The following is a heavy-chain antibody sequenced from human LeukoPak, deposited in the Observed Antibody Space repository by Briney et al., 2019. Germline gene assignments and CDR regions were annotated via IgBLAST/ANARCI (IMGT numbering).Heavy chain of an antibody. CDR3: AKDMSSLVSVAIPNFDY. V-gene: IGHV3-30*02. J-gene: IGHJ4*02. CDR2: IRYDGNNK. D-gene: IGHD2-2*02. Sequence: GGSLRLSCAASGFTFSSYGMHWVRQAPGKGLEGVAFIRYDGNNKYYADSLKGRFTISRDNSKNTLFLQMNSLRAEDTAVYYCAKDMSSLVSVAIPNFDYWGQGTLVTVSS. CDR1: GFTFSSYG.